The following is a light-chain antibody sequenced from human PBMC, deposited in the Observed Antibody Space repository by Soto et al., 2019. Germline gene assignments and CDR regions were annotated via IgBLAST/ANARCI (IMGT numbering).Light chain of an antibody. Sequence: ETVFTQSPGTLSLSPGERATVSCRASQSVGGSSLAWYQQRPGQAPRLLIYDTSKRATGIPDRSSGSGSGTDFTLTISRLEPEDFAVYYCQQYQNSPRTFGQGTKVDI. J-gene: IGKJ1*01. CDR1: QSVGGSS. CDR2: DTS. CDR3: QQYQNSPRT. V-gene: IGKV3-20*01.